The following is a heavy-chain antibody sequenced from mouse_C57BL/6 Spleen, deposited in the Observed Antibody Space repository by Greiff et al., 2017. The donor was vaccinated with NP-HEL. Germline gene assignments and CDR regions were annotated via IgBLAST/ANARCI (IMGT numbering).Heavy chain of an antibody. Sequence: EVQVVESGGDLVKPGGSLKLSCAASGFTFSSYGMSWVRQTPDKRLEWVATISSGGSYTYYPDSEKGRFTISRDNAKKTLYLQMSSLKSEDTAMYYCASYDDGSWYFEVWGTGTTVTVSS. D-gene: IGHD1-1*01. CDR1: GFTFSSYG. J-gene: IGHJ1*03. CDR2: ISSGGSYT. V-gene: IGHV5-6*01. CDR3: ASYDDGSWYFEV.